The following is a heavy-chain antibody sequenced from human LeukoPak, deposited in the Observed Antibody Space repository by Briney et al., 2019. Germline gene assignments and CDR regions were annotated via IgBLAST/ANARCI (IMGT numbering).Heavy chain of an antibody. CDR2: IFYSGST. CDR1: GGSMNNYY. V-gene: IGHV4-59*08. J-gene: IGHJ3*02. CDR3: ASSYDYALAGAFDI. Sequence: SETLSLTCTVSGGSMNNYYWNWIRQPPGKGLEWIGSIFYSGSTNYNPSLKSRGTISVDTSKNQFSLKLSSVTAADTAVYYCASSYDYALAGAFDIWGQGTMVTVSS. D-gene: IGHD3-16*01.